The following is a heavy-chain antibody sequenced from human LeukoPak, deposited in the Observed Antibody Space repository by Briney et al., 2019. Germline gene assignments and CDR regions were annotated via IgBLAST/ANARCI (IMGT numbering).Heavy chain of an antibody. D-gene: IGHD2-2*01. V-gene: IGHV3-53*05. Sequence: GGSPRLSCAASGFGLANNYMSWVRQAPGKGLEWVSLIDSESRTFYADSVKGRFTISGDSSQSTLYLQMNSLRVEDTAVYYCARDGCSLTSCFENWGQGTLVTVSS. J-gene: IGHJ4*02. CDR3: ARDGCSLTSCFEN. CDR2: IDSESRT. CDR1: GFGLANNY.